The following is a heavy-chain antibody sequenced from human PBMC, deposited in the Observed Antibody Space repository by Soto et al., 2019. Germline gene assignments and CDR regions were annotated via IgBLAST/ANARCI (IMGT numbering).Heavy chain of an antibody. CDR2: ISAYNGNT. CDR3: ARDVIAVRPGWFDP. V-gene: IGHV1-18*04. D-gene: IGHD6-6*01. Sequence: ASVKVSCKASGYTFSSYGISWVRQAPGQGLEWMGWISAYNGNTKDAQKFQDGVTMTTDTSTSTAYMELRSLRSDDTAVYYCARDVIAVRPGWFDPWGQGTLVTVSS. CDR1: GYTFSSYG. J-gene: IGHJ5*02.